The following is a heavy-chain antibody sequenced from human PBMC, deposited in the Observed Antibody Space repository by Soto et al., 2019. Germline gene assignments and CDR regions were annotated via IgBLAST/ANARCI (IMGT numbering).Heavy chain of an antibody. CDR3: AARGDYDAFDI. D-gene: IGHD4-17*01. Sequence: GGSLRLSXAASGFTFSNAWINWVRQAPGKGLEWVAVIWYDGSNKYYADSVKGRFTISRDNSKNTLYLQMNSLRAEDTAVYYCAARGDYDAFDIWGQGTMVTVSS. CDR1: GFTFSNAW. CDR2: IWYDGSNK. J-gene: IGHJ3*02. V-gene: IGHV3-33*08.